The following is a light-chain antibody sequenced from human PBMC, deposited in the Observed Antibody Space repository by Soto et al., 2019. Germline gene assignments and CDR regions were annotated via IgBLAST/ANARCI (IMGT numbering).Light chain of an antibody. J-gene: IGLJ2*01. Sequence: QPVLTQSPSASASLGASVKLTYTLSSGNSNYAIAWHQQQPGKGPRYLMKVNSEGSHSKGDGIPDRFSGSSSGTERYLTISILQSEDEAYYYCQTWGTGIHVLFGGGTKLTVL. CDR2: VNSEGSH. V-gene: IGLV4-69*01. CDR1: SGNSNYA. CDR3: QTWGTGIHVL.